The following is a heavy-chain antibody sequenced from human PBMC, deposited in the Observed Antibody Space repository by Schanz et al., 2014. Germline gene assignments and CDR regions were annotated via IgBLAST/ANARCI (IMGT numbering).Heavy chain of an antibody. CDR2: ISSSGGHI. D-gene: IGHD6-13*01. Sequence: EVQVVESGGGLVRPGGSLRLSCSGFTVSAYSANWVRQAPGKGLEWVSSISSSGGHIYYADSVKGRFTITRDIAKNSLSLQMNSLRAEDTAIYYCARGYSNIWSPMDYWGQGTLVAVSS. CDR1: GFTVSAYS. CDR3: ARGYSNIWSPMDY. J-gene: IGHJ4*02. V-gene: IGHV3-21*02.